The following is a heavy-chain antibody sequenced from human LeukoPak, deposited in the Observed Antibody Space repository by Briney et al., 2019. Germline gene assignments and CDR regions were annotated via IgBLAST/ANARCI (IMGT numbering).Heavy chain of an antibody. J-gene: IGHJ6*03. CDR3: ARTYCGGDCRGYYYSYYMDV. CDR2: IYTSEST. V-gene: IGHV4-61*02. D-gene: IGHD2-21*02. CDR1: GGSISSDRYY. Sequence: SETLTLTCTASGGSISSDRYYWNWIRQPAGKGLEWIGRIYTSESTNYNPSLKSRITISVDTSKNQFSLKLSSVAAADTAVYYCARTYCGGDCRGYYYSYYMDVWRKGTTVTISS.